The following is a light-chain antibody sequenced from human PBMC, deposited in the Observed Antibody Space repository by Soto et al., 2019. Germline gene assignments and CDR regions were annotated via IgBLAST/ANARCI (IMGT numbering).Light chain of an antibody. V-gene: IGKV3-15*01. CDR2: GAS. J-gene: IGKJ1*01. CDR1: QSVSSN. CDR3: QQYNNLPPGVA. Sequence: EIVMTQSPATLSVSPGERATLSCRASQSVSSNLAWYQQKPGQAPRLLIYGASTRATGIPARFSGSGSGTEFTLTISSLQSEDFAVYYCQQYNNLPPGVAFGQGTKLEIK.